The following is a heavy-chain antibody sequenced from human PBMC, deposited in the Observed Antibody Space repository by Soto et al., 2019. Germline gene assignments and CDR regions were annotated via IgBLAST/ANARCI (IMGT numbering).Heavy chain of an antibody. Sequence: SETLSLTCTVSGGSISSYYWSWIRQPPGKGLEWIGYINHSGSTNYNPSLKSRVTISVDTSKNQFSLKLSSVTAADTAVYYCARASRGITMVRGVIMGIDYWGQGALVTVSS. CDR1: GGSISSYY. V-gene: IGHV4-59*12. D-gene: IGHD3-10*01. CDR2: INHSGST. CDR3: ARASRGITMVRGVIMGIDY. J-gene: IGHJ4*02.